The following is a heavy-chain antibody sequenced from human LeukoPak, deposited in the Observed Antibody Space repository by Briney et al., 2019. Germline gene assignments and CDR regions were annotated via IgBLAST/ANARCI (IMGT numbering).Heavy chain of an antibody. Sequence: PSETLSLTCTVSGGSISSGDYYWSWIRQPPGKGLEWIGYIYYSGSTYYNPSLKSRVTISVDTSKNQFSLKLSSVTAADTAVYYCARVAPNISSWYWVGAPNAYYFDYWGQGTLVTVSS. CDR2: IYYSGST. D-gene: IGHD6-13*01. CDR1: GGSISSGDYY. CDR3: ARVAPNISSWYWVGAPNAYYFDY. J-gene: IGHJ4*02. V-gene: IGHV4-30-4*01.